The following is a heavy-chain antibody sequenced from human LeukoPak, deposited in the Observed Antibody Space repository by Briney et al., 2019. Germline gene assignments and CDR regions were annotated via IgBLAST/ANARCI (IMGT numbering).Heavy chain of an antibody. J-gene: IGHJ4*02. V-gene: IGHV3-23*01. CDR1: GFTFSCYA. D-gene: IGHD6-19*01. Sequence: PGWSLRLCCAASGFTFSCYAMSWVRQAPGKGLEWVAVISGGGGRRYYADSVKGRFTISRDNSKNPLYLQMNSLRAEDTAVSYCAARYSSGWYDYWGQGTLVTVSS. CDR2: ISGGGGRR. CDR3: AARYSSGWYDY.